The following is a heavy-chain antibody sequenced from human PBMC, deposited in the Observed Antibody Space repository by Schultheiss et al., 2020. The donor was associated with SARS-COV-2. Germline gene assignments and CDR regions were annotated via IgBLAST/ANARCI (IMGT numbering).Heavy chain of an antibody. CDR3: ARVGYDFWSGYSTSDY. CDR1: GGSISSGGYY. D-gene: IGHD3-3*01. CDR2: IYYSGST. V-gene: IGHV4-31*03. J-gene: IGHJ4*02. Sequence: LRLSCTVSGGSISSGGYYWSWIRQHPGKGLEWIGYIYYSGSTYYNPSLKSRVTISVDTSKNQFSLKLSSVTAADTAVYYCARVGYDFWSGYSTSDYWGQGTLVTVSS.